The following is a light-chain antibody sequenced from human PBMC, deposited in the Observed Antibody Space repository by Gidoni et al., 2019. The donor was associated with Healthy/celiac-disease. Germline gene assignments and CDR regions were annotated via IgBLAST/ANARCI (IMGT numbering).Light chain of an antibody. Sequence: IVLTQSPATLSLSPGERATLSCRASQSVSSYLAWYQQKPGQAPRLLIYDASNRATGIPARFXGSGSGXDFTLTISSXEPEXFAVXYXQQRXXWPXWTFXQGTKVEIK. CDR1: QSVSSY. CDR3: QQRXXWPXWT. V-gene: IGKV3-11*01. J-gene: IGKJ1*01. CDR2: DAS.